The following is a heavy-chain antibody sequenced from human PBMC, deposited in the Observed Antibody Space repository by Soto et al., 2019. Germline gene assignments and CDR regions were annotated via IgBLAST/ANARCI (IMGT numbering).Heavy chain of an antibody. CDR2: ISSSGDII. J-gene: IGHJ4*02. CDR3: ARDLGYYDSSGYFDY. CDR1: GFAFSDYY. D-gene: IGHD3-22*01. V-gene: IGHV3-11*01. Sequence: PGGSLRLSCAASGFAFSDYYMSWIRRAPGKGLEWVSYISSSGDIIYYADSVKGRFTISRDNAKNSLYLQMNSLRAEDTAVYYCARDLGYYDSSGYFDYWGQGTLVTV.